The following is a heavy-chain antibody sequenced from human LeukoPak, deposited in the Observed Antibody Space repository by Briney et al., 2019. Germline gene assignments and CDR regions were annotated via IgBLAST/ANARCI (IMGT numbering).Heavy chain of an antibody. CDR1: GYTFTSYG. V-gene: IGHV1-18*01. CDR2: ISAYNGNT. CDR3: ARVGHTVTKYYYYYYMDV. D-gene: IGHD4-17*01. J-gene: IGHJ6*03. Sequence: GASVKVSCKASGYTFTSYGISWVRQAPGQGLEWMGWISAYNGNTNYAQKLQGRVTMTTDTSTSTAYMELRSLRSDDTAVYYCARVGHTVTKYYYYYYMDVWSKGTTVTVSS.